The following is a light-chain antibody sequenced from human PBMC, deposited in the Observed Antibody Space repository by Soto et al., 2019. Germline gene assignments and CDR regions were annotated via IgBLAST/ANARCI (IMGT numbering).Light chain of an antibody. CDR1: SSNIRSDT. CDR2: IND. V-gene: IGLV1-44*01. Sequence: QSVLTQPPSASGTLGLRVTISCSGSSSNIRSDTVHWYQQLPGTAPKLLIYINDQRPSWVPDRFSGSKSGTSASLAISGLQSEDEADYYCAAWDDSLNGVVFGGGTNVTVL. CDR3: AAWDDSLNGVV. J-gene: IGLJ2*01.